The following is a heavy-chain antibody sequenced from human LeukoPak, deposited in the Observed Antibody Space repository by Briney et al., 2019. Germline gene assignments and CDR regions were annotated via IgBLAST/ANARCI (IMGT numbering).Heavy chain of an antibody. CDR2: INPSGGST. J-gene: IGHJ4*02. V-gene: IGHV1-46*01. CDR3: ARDRRGWSGRDY. Sequence: ASVKVSFQGIGYTFTSYLMARVRQAPWQGVGWVGTINPSGGSTSYAQKFQGRVTMTRDTSTSTVYMELSSLRSEDTAVYYCARDRRGWSGRDYWGQGTLVTVPS. CDR1: GYTFTSYL. D-gene: IGHD3-3*01.